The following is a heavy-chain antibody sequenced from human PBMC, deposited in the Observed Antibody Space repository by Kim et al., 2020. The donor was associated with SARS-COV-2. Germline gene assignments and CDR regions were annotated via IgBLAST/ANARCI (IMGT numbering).Heavy chain of an antibody. D-gene: IGHD3-16*01. CDR1: GFTFSNVA. CDR3: VKDVWGYAGMDV. Sequence: GGSLRLSCAVSGFTFSNVAMNWVRQAPGKGLEWVSAISGTGTDTYYADSVKGRVTISRDISKNTLYLEMNSLRAEDTALYYYVKDVWGYAGMDVWGQGTT. CDR2: ISGTGTDT. V-gene: IGHV3-23*01. J-gene: IGHJ6*02.